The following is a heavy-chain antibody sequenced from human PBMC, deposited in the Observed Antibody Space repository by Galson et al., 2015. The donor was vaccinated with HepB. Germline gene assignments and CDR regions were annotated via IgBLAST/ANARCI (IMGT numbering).Heavy chain of an antibody. J-gene: IGHJ4*02. CDR3: ARGGRWSGSYHDY. Sequence: SEPLSLTCAVYGGSFSGYYWSWTRQPPGKGLEWIGEINHSGSTNYNPSLKSRVTISVDTSKNQFSLKLSSVTAADTAVYYCARGGRWSGSYHDYWGQGTLVTVSS. CDR2: INHSGST. D-gene: IGHD1-26*01. V-gene: IGHV4-34*01. CDR1: GGSFSGYY.